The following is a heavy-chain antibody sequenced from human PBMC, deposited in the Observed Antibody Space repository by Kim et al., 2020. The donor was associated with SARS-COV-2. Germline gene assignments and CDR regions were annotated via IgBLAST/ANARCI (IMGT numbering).Heavy chain of an antibody. CDR2: IYYSGST. V-gene: IGHV4-39*01. J-gene: IGHJ4*02. CDR1: GGSISSSSYY. CDR3: ARRGVAVAVKGPESDY. D-gene: IGHD6-19*01. Sequence: SETLSLTCTVSGGSISSSSYYWGWIRQPPGKGLEWIGSIYYSGSTYYNPSLKSRVTISVDTSKNQFSLKLSSVTAADTAVYYCARRGVAVAVKGPESDYWGQGTLVTVSS.